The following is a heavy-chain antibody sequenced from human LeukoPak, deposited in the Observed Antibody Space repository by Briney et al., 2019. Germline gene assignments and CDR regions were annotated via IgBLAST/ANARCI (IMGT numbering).Heavy chain of an antibody. V-gene: IGHV3-9*01. CDR2: ISWNSGSI. D-gene: IGHD6-13*01. J-gene: IGHJ4*02. Sequence: PGRSLRLSCAASGFTFDDYAMHWVRQAPRKGLEWVSGISWNSGSIGYADSVKGRFTISRDNAKNSLYLQMNSLRAEDTALYYCAKGAAGTGYYFDYWGQGTLVTVSS. CDR1: GFTFDDYA. CDR3: AKGAAGTGYYFDY.